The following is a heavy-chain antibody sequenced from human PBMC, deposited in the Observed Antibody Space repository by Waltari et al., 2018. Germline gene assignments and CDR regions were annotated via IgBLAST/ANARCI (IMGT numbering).Heavy chain of an antibody. J-gene: IGHJ4*02. Sequence: QLQLQESGPGLVKPSETLSLTCTVSGGSISSSSYYWGWIRQPPGKGLEWIGSIYYSGSTYYNPSLKSRVTISVDTSKNQFSLKLSSVTAADTAVYYCARLSPIIAAAGGFDYWGQGTLVTVSS. D-gene: IGHD6-13*01. CDR2: IYYSGST. CDR1: GGSISSSSYY. V-gene: IGHV4-39*01. CDR3: ARLSPIIAAAGGFDY.